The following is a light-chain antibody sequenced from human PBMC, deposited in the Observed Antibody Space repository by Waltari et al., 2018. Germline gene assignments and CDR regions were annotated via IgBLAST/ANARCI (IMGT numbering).Light chain of an antibody. CDR3: QQSDDTPCT. CDR1: QNINSF. Sequence: MQMTQSPSSLPASVGDRVTVTFRANQNINSFLNWYQQIPGKPPKLLIFAASRLKRGVPSRFSGSGSGTDFTLTISSLQPEDFATYYCQQSDDTPCTFGQGTKLQIK. J-gene: IGKJ2*02. V-gene: IGKV1-39*01. CDR2: AAS.